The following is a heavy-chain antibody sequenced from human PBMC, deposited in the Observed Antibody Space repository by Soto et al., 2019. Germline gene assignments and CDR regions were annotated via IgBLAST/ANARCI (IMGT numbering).Heavy chain of an antibody. CDR2: IYYSGST. CDR1: GGSISSSSYY. CDR3: ASTPQTVSWYLSPVDY. V-gene: IGHV4-39*01. D-gene: IGHD6-13*01. Sequence: SETLSLTCTVSGGSISSSSYYWGWIRQPPGKGLEWIGGIYYSGSTYYNPSLKSRVTISVDTSKNQFSLKLSSVTAADTAVYYCASTPQTVSWYLSPVDYWGQGTLVTVSS. J-gene: IGHJ4*02.